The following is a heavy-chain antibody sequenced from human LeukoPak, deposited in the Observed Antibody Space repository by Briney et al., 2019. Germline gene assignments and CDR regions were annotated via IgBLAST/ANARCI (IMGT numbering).Heavy chain of an antibody. V-gene: IGHV3-48*02. D-gene: IGHD3-9*01. CDR1: GFTFSSYS. Sequence: PGGSLRLSCAASGFTFSSYSMNWVRQAPGKGLEWVTYISSSSSTIYYADSVKGRFTISRDNAKNSLDLQMNSLRDEDTAVYYCAAGFILTGSSADYWGQGTLVTVSS. CDR3: AAGFILTGSSADY. CDR2: ISSSSSTI. J-gene: IGHJ4*02.